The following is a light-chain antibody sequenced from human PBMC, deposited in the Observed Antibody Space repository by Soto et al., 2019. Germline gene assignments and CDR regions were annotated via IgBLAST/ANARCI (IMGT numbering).Light chain of an antibody. CDR1: PSISNW. J-gene: IGKJ2*01. V-gene: IGKV1-5*03. CDR3: EQYSSSSVT. Sequence: DIQMTQSPSSLSASVGDRVTITCRASPSISNWLAWFQQKPGKAPKLLIQKASSLESGVPSRFSGGGSGTEFNLTISSLQPDDFATYDGEQYSSSSVTVGRGTNLLI. CDR2: KAS.